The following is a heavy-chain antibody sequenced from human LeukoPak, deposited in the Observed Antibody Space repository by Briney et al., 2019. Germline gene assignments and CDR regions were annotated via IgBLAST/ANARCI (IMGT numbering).Heavy chain of an antibody. CDR2: FYYSGST. Sequence: SGTLSLTCAVSGGSISSGNWWTWVRQPPGKGLEWIGEFYYSGSTNYNPSLKSRVTVSVDKSKNQFSLKLSSVTVADTAVYYCAKGGYCSGGSCYSGAFDIWGQGTMVTVSS. J-gene: IGHJ3*02. CDR1: GGSISSGNW. D-gene: IGHD2-15*01. V-gene: IGHV4-4*02. CDR3: AKGGYCSGGSCYSGAFDI.